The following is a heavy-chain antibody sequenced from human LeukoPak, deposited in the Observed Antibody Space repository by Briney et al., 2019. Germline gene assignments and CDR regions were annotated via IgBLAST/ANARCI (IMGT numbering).Heavy chain of an antibody. CDR1: GGTFSSYA. CDR2: IIPIFGTA. D-gene: IGHD6-25*01. V-gene: IGHV1-69*06. CDR3: ARGGSADAFGI. Sequence: GASVKVSCKASGGTFSSYAISWVRQAPGQGLEWMGGIIPIFGTANYAQTFQGRVTITADTSTSTAYMELSSLRSEDTAVYYCARGGSADAFGIWGQGKMVTVSS. J-gene: IGHJ3*02.